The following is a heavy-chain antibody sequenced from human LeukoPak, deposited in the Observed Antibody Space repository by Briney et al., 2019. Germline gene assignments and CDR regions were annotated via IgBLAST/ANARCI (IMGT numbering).Heavy chain of an antibody. CDR3: ARGSVPSLNIWFGESNGMDV. J-gene: IGHJ6*02. CDR1: GGTFSSYA. Sequence: GASVKVSCKASGGTFSSYAISWVRQAPGQGLEWMGGIIPIFGTANYAQKFQGRVTMTEDTSTDTAYMELSRLRSDDTAVYYCARGSVPSLNIWFGESNGMDVWGQGTTVTVSS. D-gene: IGHD3-10*01. V-gene: IGHV1-69*06. CDR2: IIPIFGTA.